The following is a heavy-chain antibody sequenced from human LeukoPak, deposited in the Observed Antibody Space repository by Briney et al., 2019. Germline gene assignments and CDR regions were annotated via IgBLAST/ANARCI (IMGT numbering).Heavy chain of an antibody. V-gene: IGHV3-74*01. J-gene: IGHJ3*02. CDR1: GFPFSSFW. CDR2: MNSDGSTT. CDR3: ARDAAFGIAVAGDAFDI. D-gene: IGHD6-19*01. Sequence: GGSLRLSCAASGFPFSSFWMHWVRQAPGKGLVWVSRMNSDGSTTNYADSVKGRIHISRDNAKNTLYLQMNSLRAEDTAVYYCARDAAFGIAVAGDAFDIWGQGTMVTVSS.